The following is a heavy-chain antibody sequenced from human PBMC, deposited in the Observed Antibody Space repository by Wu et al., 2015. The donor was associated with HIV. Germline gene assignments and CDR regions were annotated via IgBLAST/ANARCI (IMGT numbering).Heavy chain of an antibody. CDR3: ASHPAGELYPRGI. CDR2: IIPIFGTA. Sequence: QVQLVQSGAEVKKPGASVKVSCKASGGTFSSYAISWVRQAPGQGLEWIGGIIPIFGTANYAQKFQGRVTITTDESTSTAYMELSSLRSEDTAVYYCASHPAGELYPRGIWGQGTMVTVSS. J-gene: IGHJ3*02. V-gene: IGHV1-69*05. CDR1: GGTFSSYA. D-gene: IGHD3-10*01.